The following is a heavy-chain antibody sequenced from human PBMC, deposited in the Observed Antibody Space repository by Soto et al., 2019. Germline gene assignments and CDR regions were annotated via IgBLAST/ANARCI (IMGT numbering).Heavy chain of an antibody. Sequence: QVQLVQSGAAVKKPGSSVKVSCKASGVTFTSETISWVRQAPGQGLAWMGGIIPLFGAANYAQKFQGRLTITADESTSTVYMELSSLRSDDMAVYYCATELGENPASPFDSWGQGTLVTVSS. D-gene: IGHD2-21*01. CDR1: GVTFTSET. CDR3: ATELGENPASPFDS. J-gene: IGHJ4*02. V-gene: IGHV1-69*01. CDR2: IIPLFGAA.